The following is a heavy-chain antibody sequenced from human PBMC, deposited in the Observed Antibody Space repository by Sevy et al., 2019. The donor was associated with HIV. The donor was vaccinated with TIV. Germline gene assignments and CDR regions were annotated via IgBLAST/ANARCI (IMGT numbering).Heavy chain of an antibody. CDR3: AKGVPGPYYYYYYMDV. J-gene: IGHJ6*03. CDR2: ISGSGGST. V-gene: IGHV3-23*01. CDR1: GFTFSSYA. Sequence: GGSLRLSCAASGFTFSSYAMSWVRQAPGKGLEWVSAISGSGGSTYYADSVKGRFTISRDNSKNTLYLQMNSLRAEDTAVYYCAKGVPGPYYYYYYMDVWGKGTTVTVSS.